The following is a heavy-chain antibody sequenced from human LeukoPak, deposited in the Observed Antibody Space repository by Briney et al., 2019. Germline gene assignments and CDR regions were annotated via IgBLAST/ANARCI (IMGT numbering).Heavy chain of an antibody. V-gene: IGHV4-59*08. J-gene: IGHJ4*02. D-gene: IGHD3-3*01. CDR2: IYYSGNT. Sequence: SETLSLTCTVSGGSISGYYWSWIRQPPGKGLEWIGYIYYSGNTDYNPSLKSRGTISVDTSKNQFSLKLSSVTAADTAVYYCARSSWSSFDYWGQGTLVTVSS. CDR1: GGSISGYY. CDR3: ARSSWSSFDY.